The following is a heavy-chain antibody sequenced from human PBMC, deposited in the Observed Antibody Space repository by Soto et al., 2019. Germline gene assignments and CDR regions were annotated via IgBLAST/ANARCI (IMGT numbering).Heavy chain of an antibody. D-gene: IGHD6-13*01. CDR2: IWYDGSNK. J-gene: IGHJ4*02. CDR3: ARFLTGYSSSWSPFDY. V-gene: IGHV3-33*01. Sequence: GGSLRLSCAAFGFTFSSYGMHWVRQAPGKGLEWVAVIWYDGSNKYYADSVKGRFTISRDNSKNTLYLQMNSLRAEDTAVYYCARFLTGYSSSWSPFDYWGQGTLVTVSS. CDR1: GFTFSSYG.